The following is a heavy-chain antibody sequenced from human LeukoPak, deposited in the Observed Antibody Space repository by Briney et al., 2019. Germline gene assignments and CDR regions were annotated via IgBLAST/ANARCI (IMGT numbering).Heavy chain of an antibody. CDR3: ARLGLGDEACWFDP. D-gene: IGHD3-10*01. CDR2: VYYSGRT. Sequence: SETLSLTCTVSGGSINTYYWSWIRQPPGKGLEWIGFVYYSGRTSYNPSLKSRVTISVDTSKSQFSLRLSSVTAADTAMYYCARLGLGDEACWFDPWGQGTLVTVSS. J-gene: IGHJ5*02. V-gene: IGHV4-59*01. CDR1: GGSINTYY.